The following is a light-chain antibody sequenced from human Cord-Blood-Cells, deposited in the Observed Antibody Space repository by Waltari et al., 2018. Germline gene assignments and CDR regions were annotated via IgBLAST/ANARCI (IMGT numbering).Light chain of an antibody. CDR2: KGS. Sequence: SYELTQPPSVSVSPGQTARITCAGDALPKQDAYWYQQKQGQAPVLVIYKGSGRPSGSPVRFSGSNSGKTVTLTINGVQAEDEADYYWQSADSSGTYVVFGGGTKLTVL. CDR3: QSADSSGTYVV. J-gene: IGLJ2*01. CDR1: ALPKQD. V-gene: IGLV3-25*02.